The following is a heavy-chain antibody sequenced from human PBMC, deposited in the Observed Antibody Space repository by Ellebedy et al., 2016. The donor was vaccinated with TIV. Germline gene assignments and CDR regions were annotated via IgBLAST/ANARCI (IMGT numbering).Heavy chain of an antibody. D-gene: IGHD6-6*01. J-gene: IGHJ4*02. Sequence: PGGSLRLSCVASGFTFSSYWMSWVRQAPGRGLEWVANLKQDGREEYYVDSVKGRFTISRDNAKNSLYLQMNSLRVEDTALYPEARSSFDSWGQGTLVTVSS. CDR2: LKQDGREE. CDR3: ARSSFDS. CDR1: GFTFSSYW. V-gene: IGHV3-7*01.